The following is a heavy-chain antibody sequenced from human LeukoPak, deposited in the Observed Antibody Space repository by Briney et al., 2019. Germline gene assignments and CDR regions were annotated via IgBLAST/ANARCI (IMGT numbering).Heavy chain of an antibody. CDR2: IYYSGST. V-gene: IGHV4-59*08. J-gene: IGHJ4*02. CDR1: GGSISSYY. D-gene: IGHD3-22*01. Sequence: SSETLSLTCTVSGGSISSYYWSWIRQPPGKGLEWIGYIYYSGSTNYNPSLKSRVTISVDTSKNQFSLKLSSVTAADTAVYYCVRQIYDSSGYLLDYWGQGTLVTVSS. CDR3: VRQIYDSSGYLLDY.